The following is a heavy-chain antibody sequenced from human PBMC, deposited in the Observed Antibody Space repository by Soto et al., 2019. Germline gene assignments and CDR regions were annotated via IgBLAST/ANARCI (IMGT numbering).Heavy chain of an antibody. CDR3: ARAPYYGGNSGSFDY. Sequence: SETLSLTCTVSGGSISSYYWSWIRQPPGKGLEWIGYIYYSGSTNYNPSLKSRVTISVDTSKNQFSLKLSSVTAADTAVYYCARAPYYGGNSGSFDYWGQGTLVTVSS. V-gene: IGHV4-59*01. D-gene: IGHD4-17*01. J-gene: IGHJ4*02. CDR2: IYYSGST. CDR1: GGSISSYY.